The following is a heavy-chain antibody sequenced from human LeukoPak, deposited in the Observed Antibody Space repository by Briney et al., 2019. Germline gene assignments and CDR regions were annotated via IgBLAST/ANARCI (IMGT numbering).Heavy chain of an antibody. J-gene: IGHJ4*02. D-gene: IGHD3-10*01. CDR3: ASHANSGRHVDY. CDR1: GFTFSMNW. CDR2: INEDGSEK. V-gene: IGHV3-7*05. Sequence: GGSLRLSCAASGFTFSMNWVSWVRRAPGEGLEWVANINEDGSEKYYVDSVKGRFSISRDNAKKSLYLQMNSLRAEDTAVYYCASHANSGRHVDYWGQGTLVTVSS.